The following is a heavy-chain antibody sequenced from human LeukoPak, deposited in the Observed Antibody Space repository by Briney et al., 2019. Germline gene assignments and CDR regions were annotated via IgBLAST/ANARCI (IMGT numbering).Heavy chain of an antibody. Sequence: GASVKDSCKASGYTFTSYGISWVRQAPGQGLEWMGWISAYNGNTNYAQKFQGRVTITADESTSTAYMELSSLRSEDTAVYYCAREDCSSTSCYRAGGAFDIWGQGTMVTVSS. D-gene: IGHD2-2*02. CDR3: AREDCSSTSCYRAGGAFDI. CDR2: ISAYNGNT. CDR1: GYTFTSYG. J-gene: IGHJ3*02. V-gene: IGHV1-18*01.